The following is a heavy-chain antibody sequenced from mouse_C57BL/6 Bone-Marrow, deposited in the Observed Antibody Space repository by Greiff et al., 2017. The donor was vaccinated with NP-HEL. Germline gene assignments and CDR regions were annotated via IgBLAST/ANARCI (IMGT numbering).Heavy chain of an antibody. D-gene: IGHD1-1*01. CDR1: GYSITSGYY. CDR3: ARLTTVVATDWYFDV. CDR2: ISYDGSN. J-gene: IGHJ1*03. V-gene: IGHV3-6*01. Sequence: EVHLVESGPGLVKPSQSLSLTCSVTGYSITSGYYWNWIRQFPGNKLEWMGYISYDGSNNYNPSLNNRISITRDTSKNQFFLKLNSVTTEDTATYDCARLTTVVATDWYFDVWGTGTTVTVSS.